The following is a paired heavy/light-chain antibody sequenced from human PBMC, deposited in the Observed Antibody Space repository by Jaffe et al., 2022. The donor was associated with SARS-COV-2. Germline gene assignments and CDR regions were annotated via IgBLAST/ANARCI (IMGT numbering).Heavy chain of an antibody. D-gene: IGHD3-10*01. CDR2: INGKSGDT. V-gene: IGHV1-2*06. Sequence: QVQLEQSGADVKKPGAAVRVSCKASGFTFTDYYFHWLRQTPGQGLEWVGRINGKSGDTMYEKRFLGRISLTRDTSITTAYMDLSNLTSDDTAFYYCARGPRGVVSTPLFDHWGQGTLVTVSS. J-gene: IGHJ4*02. CDR3: ARGPRGVVSTPLFDH. CDR1: GFTFTDYY.
Light chain of an antibody. J-gene: IGKJ4*01. Sequence: DTQMTQSPSTVSASVGDRVTITCRASQSISTWLAWFQQKPGKAPRLLIYKASTLQDGVPSRFSGDGSGTEFTLTIISLQPDDFATYYCQQYDTFPLTFGGGTKVEI. CDR2: KAS. CDR1: QSISTW. V-gene: IGKV1-5*03. CDR3: QQYDTFPLT.